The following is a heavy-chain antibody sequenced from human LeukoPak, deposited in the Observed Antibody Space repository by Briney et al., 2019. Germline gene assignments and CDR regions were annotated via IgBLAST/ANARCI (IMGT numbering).Heavy chain of an antibody. V-gene: IGHV1-18*01. CDR3: ARDFGAMIVVVDQGTPFDY. J-gene: IGHJ4*02. CDR1: GYTFTSYA. Sequence: ASVKVSCKASGYTFTSYAMNWVRQAPGQGLEWMGWISAYNGNTNYAQKLQGRVTMTTDTSTSTAYMELRSLRSDDTAVYYCARDFGAMIVVVDQGTPFDYWGQGTLVTVSS. CDR2: ISAYNGNT. D-gene: IGHD3-22*01.